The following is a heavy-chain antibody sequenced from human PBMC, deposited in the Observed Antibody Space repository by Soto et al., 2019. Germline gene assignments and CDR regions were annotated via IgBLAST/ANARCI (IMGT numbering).Heavy chain of an antibody. J-gene: IGHJ4*02. CDR2: ITPMFGTP. D-gene: IGHD3-22*01. CDR3: ARDGTLYDSRAYYYLY. CDR1: GGTFRRYT. V-gene: IGHV1-69*01. Sequence: QVQLVQSRAEVKKPGSSVKVSCKASGGTFRRYTITWVRQAPGQGLEWMGGITPMFGTPNYAQKFRGRVTITADESTSTAYMELSSLRSEDTAMYFCARDGTLYDSRAYYYLYWGQGTLVTVSS.